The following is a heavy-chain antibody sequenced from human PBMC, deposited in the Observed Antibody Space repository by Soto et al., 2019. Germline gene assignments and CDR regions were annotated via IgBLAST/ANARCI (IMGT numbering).Heavy chain of an antibody. Sequence: SETLSLTCAVYGGSFSGYYWSWIRQPPGKGLEWIGEINHSGSTNYNPSLKSRVTISVDTSKNQFSLKLSSVTAADTAVYYCARIYSCGGDCYNWFDPWGQGXLVTVSS. CDR2: INHSGST. J-gene: IGHJ5*02. V-gene: IGHV4-34*01. CDR3: ARIYSCGGDCYNWFDP. CDR1: GGSFSGYY. D-gene: IGHD2-21*02.